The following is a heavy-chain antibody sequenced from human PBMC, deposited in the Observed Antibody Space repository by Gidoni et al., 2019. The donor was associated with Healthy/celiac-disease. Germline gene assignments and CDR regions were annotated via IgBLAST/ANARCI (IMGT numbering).Heavy chain of an antibody. CDR1: GFTFTSSA. D-gene: IGHD1-26*01. Sequence: QMQLVQSGPEVKKPGTSVKVSCTASGFTFTSSAMQWVRQARGQRLEWIGWIVVGSGNTNYAQKFQQRVTITRDRSTSTAYMELSSLRSEDTAVYYCAADPGSYSGRTHWFDPWGQGTLVTVSS. CDR3: AADPGSYSGRTHWFDP. V-gene: IGHV1-58*02. CDR2: IVVGSGNT. J-gene: IGHJ5*02.